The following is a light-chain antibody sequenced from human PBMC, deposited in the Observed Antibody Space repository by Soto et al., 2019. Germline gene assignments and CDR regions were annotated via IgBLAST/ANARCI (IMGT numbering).Light chain of an antibody. V-gene: IGKV3-20*01. Sequence: EIVLTQSPGTRALSLGERATLSVSTGQGVTSSYLAWHQQKPGQAPRLLIYGASSTPTGITYRFSGSGSGTDFTVTISRLEPVDFAVSYCQQYGSSPLTFGAGTRVDIK. CDR3: QQYGSSPLT. CDR2: GAS. J-gene: IGKJ3*01. CDR1: QGVTSSY.